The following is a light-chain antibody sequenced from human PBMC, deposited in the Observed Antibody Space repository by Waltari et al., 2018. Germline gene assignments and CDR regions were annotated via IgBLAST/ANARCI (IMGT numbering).Light chain of an antibody. CDR3: QEYYGTPPDT. CDR1: QSVLYSSNKKNY. Sequence: DIVMTQSPDSLAVSLGERATINCKSSQSVLYSSNKKNYLAWYQQKPGQPPKLLIYWASTRESGVPDRFSGSGSGTDFTLTISSLQAEDVAVYYCQEYYGTPPDTFGQGTKLEIK. V-gene: IGKV4-1*01. CDR2: WAS. J-gene: IGKJ2*01.